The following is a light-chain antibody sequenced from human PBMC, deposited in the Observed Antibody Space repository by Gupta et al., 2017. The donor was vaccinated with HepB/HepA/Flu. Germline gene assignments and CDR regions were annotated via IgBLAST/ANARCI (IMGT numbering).Light chain of an antibody. CDR2: SNN. CDR1: SYNIGTTP. Sequence: QAVLTQPPSASGPPGQIVTISCSGSSYNIGTTPVNWYHQRPETAPNFLIHSNNKRRTGVPDRFSGSKSGTTAAVATSGLQAEDEADYYCAAEDDSRNSLVFGGGTKLTVL. CDR3: AAEDDSRNSLV. J-gene: IGLJ3*02. V-gene: IGLV1-44*01.